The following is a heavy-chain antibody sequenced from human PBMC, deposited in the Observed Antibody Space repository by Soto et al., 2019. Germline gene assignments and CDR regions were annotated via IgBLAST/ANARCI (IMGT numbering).Heavy chain of an antibody. J-gene: IGHJ4*02. Sequence: QVQLVESGGGVVQPGRSLRLSCAASGFTFSSYGMHWVRQAPGKGLEWVAVISYDGSNKYYADSVKGRFTISRDNXXNTLYLQMNSLRAEDTAVYYCAKARRVEMATMTDYWGQGTLVTVSS. D-gene: IGHD5-12*01. CDR3: AKARRVEMATMTDY. CDR1: GFTFSSYG. CDR2: ISYDGSNK. V-gene: IGHV3-30*18.